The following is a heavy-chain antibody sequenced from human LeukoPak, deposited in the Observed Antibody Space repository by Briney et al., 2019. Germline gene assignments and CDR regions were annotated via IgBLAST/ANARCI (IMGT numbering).Heavy chain of an antibody. V-gene: IGHV3-11*04. J-gene: IGHJ4*02. CDR2: ISGTGSNI. CDR3: AFQEISGVPTVIDY. CDR1: GFTFSDYY. Sequence: GGSLRLSCAASGFTFSDYYMTWIRQAPGKGLEWISYISGTGSNIYYADSVKGRFTISRDNAKDSLYLQMNSLRAEDTAVYYCAFQEISGVPTVIDYWGQGTLVTVSS. D-gene: IGHD2-2*01.